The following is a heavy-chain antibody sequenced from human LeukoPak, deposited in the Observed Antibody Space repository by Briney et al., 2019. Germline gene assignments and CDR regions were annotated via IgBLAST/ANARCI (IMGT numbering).Heavy chain of an antibody. Sequence: GGSLRLSCAASGFTFSSYSMNWVRQAPGKGLEWVSSISSSSSYIYYADSVKGRFTISRDNAKNSLYLQMNSLRAEDTAVYYCARSETWPPTHFDYWGQGTLVTVSS. CDR3: ARSETWPPTHFDY. CDR1: GFTFSSYS. CDR2: ISSSSSYI. J-gene: IGHJ4*02. V-gene: IGHV3-21*01.